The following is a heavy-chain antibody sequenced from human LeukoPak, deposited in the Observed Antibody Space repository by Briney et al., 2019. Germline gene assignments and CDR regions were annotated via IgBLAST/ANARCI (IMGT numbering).Heavy chain of an antibody. CDR1: GGTFSSYA. CDR3: ARDSGNIVVVVAATDYYYYMDV. V-gene: IGHV1-69*06. CDR2: IIPIFGTA. D-gene: IGHD2-15*01. J-gene: IGHJ6*03. Sequence: GSSVKVSCKASGGTFSSYAISWVRQAPGQGLEWMGGIIPIFGTANYAQKFQGRVTITADKSTSTAYMELSSLRSEDTAVYYCARDSGNIVVVVAATDYYYYMDVWGKGTTVTVSS.